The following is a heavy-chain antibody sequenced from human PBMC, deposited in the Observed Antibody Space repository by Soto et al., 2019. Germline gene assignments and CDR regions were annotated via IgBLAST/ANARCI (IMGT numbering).Heavy chain of an antibody. CDR2: ISGSGGTT. V-gene: IGHV3-23*01. CDR1: GFIVASYA. J-gene: IGHJ3*01. CDR3: AKNGPAYADAFDS. D-gene: IGHD2-8*01. Sequence: EVQLSQSGGGWVQPGGSRRLSCSASGFIVASYAMSWVRQAPGKGLEWVSVISGSGGTTDYAGSVTGRFTISRDNSKNTLYLHMNSLKGEDTAVYYCAKNGPAYADAFDSWGQGTMVTVSP.